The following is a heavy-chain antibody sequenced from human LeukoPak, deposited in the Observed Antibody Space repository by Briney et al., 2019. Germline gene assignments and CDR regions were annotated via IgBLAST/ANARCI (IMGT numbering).Heavy chain of an antibody. CDR1: EFALVSYA. CDR3: LRTDYGSGSYRRFSWFDP. CDR2: SSGSGETT. D-gene: IGHD3-10*01. J-gene: IGHJ5*02. V-gene: IGHV3-23*01. Sequence: GSLRLSCAASEFALVSYAMSWVRQAPGKGLEWVSTSSGSGETTYYADSVKGRFTISRDNSKNTVYLQMNSLKAEDTAVYYCLRTDYGSGSYRRFSWFDPWGQGTLVTVSS.